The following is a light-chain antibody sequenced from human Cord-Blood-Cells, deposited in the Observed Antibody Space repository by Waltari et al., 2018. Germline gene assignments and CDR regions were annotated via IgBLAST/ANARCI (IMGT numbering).Light chain of an antibody. CDR1: QSVSSN. CDR3: QQYNNWPPVT. J-gene: IGKJ1*01. V-gene: IGKV3-15*01. Sequence: EIVMTQSPATLSVSPGERATLSCRASQSVSSNLAWYQQKPGQAPRLLIYGASTRATGITARFSGSGSGTEFTLTISSLQSEDFAVHYCQQYNNWPPVTFGQGTKVEIK. CDR2: GAS.